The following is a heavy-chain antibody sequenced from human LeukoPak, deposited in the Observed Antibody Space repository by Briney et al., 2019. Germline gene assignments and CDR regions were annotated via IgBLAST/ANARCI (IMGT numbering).Heavy chain of an antibody. D-gene: IGHD3-3*01. V-gene: IGHV3-15*01. J-gene: IGHJ5*02. Sequence: GGSLRLSCAASGFTFSNAWMSWVRQAPGKGLEWVGRIKSKTDGGTTDYAAPVKGRFTISRDDSKNTLYLQMNSLKTEDTAVYYCTTDAGDYGFWSGYYKEPNFGNWFDPWGQGTLVTVSS. CDR3: TTDAGDYGFWSGYYKEPNFGNWFDP. CDR1: GFTFSNAW. CDR2: IKSKTDGGTT.